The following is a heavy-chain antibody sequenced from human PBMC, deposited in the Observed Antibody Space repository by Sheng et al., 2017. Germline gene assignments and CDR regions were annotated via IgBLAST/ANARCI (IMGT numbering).Heavy chain of an antibody. V-gene: IGHV3-53*01. CDR3: ASPIAVAGHGAFDI. D-gene: IGHD6-19*01. Sequence: EVQLVESGGGLIQPGGSLRLSCAASGFTVSSNYMSWVRQAPGKGLEWVSVIYSGGSTYYADSVKGRFTISRDNSKNTLYLQMNSLRAEDTAVYYCASPIAVAGHGAFDIWGQGTMVTVLF. CDR2: IYSGGST. J-gene: IGHJ3*02. CDR1: GFTVSSNY.